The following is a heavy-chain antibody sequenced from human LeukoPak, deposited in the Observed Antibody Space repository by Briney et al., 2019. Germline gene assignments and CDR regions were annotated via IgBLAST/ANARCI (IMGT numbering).Heavy chain of an antibody. CDR1: GGSIGRSSYY. V-gene: IGHV4-39*01. CDR3: ARHGSIATGAFTY. D-gene: IGHD6-13*01. J-gene: IGHJ4*02. Sequence: SKTLSLTCSVSGGSIGRSSYYWGWTRQPPGKGLEWIGSIYSGGGTYYNPSLKSRVTISVDTSRNQFSLKLGSVTAADTAVYYCARHGSIATGAFTYWGQGTLVTVSS. CDR2: IYSGGGT.